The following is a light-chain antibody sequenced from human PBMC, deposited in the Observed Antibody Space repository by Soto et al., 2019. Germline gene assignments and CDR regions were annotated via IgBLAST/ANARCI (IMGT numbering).Light chain of an antibody. Sequence: QSVLTQPPSVSAAPGQKVTISCSGSSSNIGNNYVSWYQQLPGTAPKLLIYDNNKRPSGIPDRFSGSKSGTSATLGITGLQTGDEADYYCGTWDSRVVVFGGGTKLTVL. CDR3: GTWDSRVVV. CDR2: DNN. V-gene: IGLV1-51*01. CDR1: SSNIGNNY. J-gene: IGLJ2*01.